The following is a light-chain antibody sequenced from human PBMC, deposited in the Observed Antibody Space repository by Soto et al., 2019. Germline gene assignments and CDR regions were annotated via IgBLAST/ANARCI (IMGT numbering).Light chain of an antibody. Sequence: AIQITQSPSSLSASVGDRVTITCRASQGIRNDLGWYQQKPGNAPKLLIYAASSLQSGVPSRFSGSGSGTDFTLTISSLQPEDFATYYCLQDYNYPPTFGHGTKVDIK. CDR3: LQDYNYPPT. V-gene: IGKV1-6*01. CDR2: AAS. CDR1: QGIRND. J-gene: IGKJ1*01.